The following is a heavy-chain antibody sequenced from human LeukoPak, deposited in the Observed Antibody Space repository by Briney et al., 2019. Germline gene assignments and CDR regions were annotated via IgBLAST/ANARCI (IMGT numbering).Heavy chain of an antibody. Sequence: SETLSLTCAVYGGSFSGYYWSWIRQPPGKGLEWIGEINHSGSTNYNPSLKSRVTISVDTSKNQFSLKLSSVTAADTAVYYCARENIVVVPAAASAFDIWGQGTMVTVSS. CDR2: INHSGST. J-gene: IGHJ3*02. D-gene: IGHD2-2*01. CDR1: GGSFSGYY. CDR3: ARENIVVVPAAASAFDI. V-gene: IGHV4-34*01.